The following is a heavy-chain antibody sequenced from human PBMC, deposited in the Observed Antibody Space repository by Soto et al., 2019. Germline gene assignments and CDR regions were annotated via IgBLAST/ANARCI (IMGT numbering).Heavy chain of an antibody. CDR2: INPSGGST. CDR1: GYTFTSYY. CDR3: AIPYCSGGSCYGIDAFDI. D-gene: IGHD2-15*01. J-gene: IGHJ3*02. V-gene: IGHV1-46*01. Sequence: ASVKVSCKASGYTFTSYYMHWVRQAPGQGLEWMGIINPSGGSTSYAQKFQGRVTMTRDTSTSTVYMELSSLRSEDTAVYYCAIPYCSGGSCYGIDAFDIGGQGKRVTVSS.